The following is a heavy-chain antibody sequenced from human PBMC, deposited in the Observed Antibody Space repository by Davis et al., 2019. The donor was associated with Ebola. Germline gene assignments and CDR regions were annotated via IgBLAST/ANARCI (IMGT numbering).Heavy chain of an antibody. CDR1: GGSFSGYY. Sequence: GSLRLSCAVYGGSFSGYYWSWIRQPPGKGLEWIGEINHSGSTNYNPSLKSRVTISVDTSKNQFSLKLSSVTAADTAVYYCARGRGVIAARLDYWGQGTLVTVSS. CDR2: INHSGST. D-gene: IGHD6-6*01. CDR3: ARGRGVIAARLDY. V-gene: IGHV4-34*01. J-gene: IGHJ4*02.